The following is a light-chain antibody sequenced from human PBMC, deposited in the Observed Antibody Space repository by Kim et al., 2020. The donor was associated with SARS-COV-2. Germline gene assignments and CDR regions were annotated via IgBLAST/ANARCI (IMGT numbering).Light chain of an antibody. CDR1: SGHSSYA. CDR3: QTWGTGIWV. J-gene: IGLJ3*02. Sequence: ASVKLTGTLRSGHSSYAIAWHQQQPEKGPRYLMKLNSDGSHSKGDGIPDRFSGSSSGAERYLTISSLQSEDEADYYCQTWGTGIWVFGGGTQLTVL. CDR2: LNSDGSH. V-gene: IGLV4-69*01.